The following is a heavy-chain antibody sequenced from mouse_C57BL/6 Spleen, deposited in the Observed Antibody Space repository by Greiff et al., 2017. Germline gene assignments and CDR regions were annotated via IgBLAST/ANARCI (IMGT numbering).Heavy chain of an antibody. J-gene: IGHJ4*01. CDR1: GFTFSDYG. Sequence: EVQLVESGGGLVKPGGSLKLSCAASGFTFSDYGMHWVRQAPEKGLEWVAYISSGSSSIYYADTVKGRFTISRDNAKNTLSLQMTSLRSEDTAMYYCAMGVDGAVGDWGQGTSVTVSS. D-gene: IGHD2-3*01. CDR2: ISSGSSSI. CDR3: AMGVDGAVGD. V-gene: IGHV5-17*01.